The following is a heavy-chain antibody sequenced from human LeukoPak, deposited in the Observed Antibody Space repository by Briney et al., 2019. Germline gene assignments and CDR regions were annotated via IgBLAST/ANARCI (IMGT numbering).Heavy chain of an antibody. CDR2: IYTSGST. J-gene: IGHJ3*02. CDR1: GGSISSCY. D-gene: IGHD3-3*01. V-gene: IGHV4-4*07. CDR3: ARVRYDFWSGYPDDAFDI. Sequence: SETLSLTCTVSGGSISSCYWSWIRQPAGKGLEWIGRIYTSGSTNYNPSLKSRVTMSVDTSKNQFSLKLSSVTAADTAVYYCARVRYDFWSGYPDDAFDIWGQGTMVTVSS.